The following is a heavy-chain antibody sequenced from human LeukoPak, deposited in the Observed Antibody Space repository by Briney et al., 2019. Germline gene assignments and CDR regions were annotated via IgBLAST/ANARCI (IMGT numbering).Heavy chain of an antibody. Sequence: GASVKVSCKVSGYTLTELSMHWVRQAPGKGLEWMGGFDPEDGETIYAQKFQGRVTMTEDTSTDTAYMELSSLRSEDTAVYYCATHSIAAAVLNYYYGMDVWGQGTTVTVSS. V-gene: IGHV1-24*01. CDR3: ATHSIAAAVLNYYYGMDV. CDR1: GYTLTELS. CDR2: FDPEDGET. D-gene: IGHD6-13*01. J-gene: IGHJ6*02.